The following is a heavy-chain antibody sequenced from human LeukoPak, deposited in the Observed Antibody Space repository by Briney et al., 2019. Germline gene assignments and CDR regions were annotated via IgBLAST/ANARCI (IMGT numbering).Heavy chain of an antibody. CDR1: GFTFTTYA. CDR3: AKDLTVGIWGIMGY. Sequence: GGSLRLSCAASGFTFTTYAMSWVRRAPGKGLEWVSAITGSGAHTYYADSVKGRFTISRDNSKNTLYLHMNGLRAEDTAIYFCAKDLTVGIWGIMGYWGQGTLVTCSS. J-gene: IGHJ4*02. V-gene: IGHV3-23*01. D-gene: IGHD3-16*01. CDR2: ITGSGAHT.